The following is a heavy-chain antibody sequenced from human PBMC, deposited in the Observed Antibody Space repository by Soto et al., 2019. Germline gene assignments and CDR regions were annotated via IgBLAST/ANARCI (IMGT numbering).Heavy chain of an antibody. Sequence: SETLSLTCIVSGGSVSNYYWSWIRQPPGKGLEWIGYIYYSGSTNYNPSLTSRVTISVDTSKNQFSLKLTSVTAADTAVYYCARDKITGLFDYWGQGTLVTVSS. CDR2: IYYSGST. CDR1: GGSVSNYY. D-gene: IGHD2-8*02. J-gene: IGHJ4*02. CDR3: ARDKITGLFDY. V-gene: IGHV4-59*02.